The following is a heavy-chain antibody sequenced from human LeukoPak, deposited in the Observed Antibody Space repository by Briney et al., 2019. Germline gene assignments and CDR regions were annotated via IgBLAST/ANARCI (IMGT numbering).Heavy chain of an antibody. J-gene: IGHJ4*02. CDR1: GGTFSSYA. CDR3: ARSQYYYGSGSYYNGPDY. D-gene: IGHD3-10*01. Sequence: ASVKVSCKASGGTFSSYAISWVRQAPGQGLEWMGWINPNSGGTNYAQKFQGRVTMTRDTSISTAYMELSRLRSDDTAVYYCARSQYYYGSGSYYNGPDYWGQGTLVTVSS. V-gene: IGHV1-2*02. CDR2: INPNSGGT.